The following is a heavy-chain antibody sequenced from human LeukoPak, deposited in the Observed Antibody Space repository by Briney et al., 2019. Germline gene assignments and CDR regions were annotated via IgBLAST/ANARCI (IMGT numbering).Heavy chain of an antibody. CDR2: IYYSGST. Sequence: SETLSLTCTVSGGSVSSYYWSWIRQPPGKGLEWIGYIYYSGSTNYNPSLKSRVTISVDASKNQFSLKLSSVTAADTAVYYCAGQWIQLWYGHWFDPWGQGTLVTVSS. CDR1: GGSVSSYY. J-gene: IGHJ5*02. V-gene: IGHV4-59*02. D-gene: IGHD5-18*01. CDR3: AGQWIQLWYGHWFDP.